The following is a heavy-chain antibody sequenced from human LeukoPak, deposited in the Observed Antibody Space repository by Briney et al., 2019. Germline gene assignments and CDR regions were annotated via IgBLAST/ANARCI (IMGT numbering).Heavy chain of an antibody. Sequence: ASVKVSCKASGGTFSSYAISWVRQAPGQGLEWMGGIIPIFGTANYAQKFQGRVTITTDESTSTAYMELSSLRSEGTAVYYCARDGDCSGGSCPEYFQHWGQGTLVTVSS. CDR3: ARDGDCSGGSCPEYFQH. J-gene: IGHJ1*01. D-gene: IGHD2-15*01. CDR2: IIPIFGTA. V-gene: IGHV1-69*05. CDR1: GGTFSSYA.